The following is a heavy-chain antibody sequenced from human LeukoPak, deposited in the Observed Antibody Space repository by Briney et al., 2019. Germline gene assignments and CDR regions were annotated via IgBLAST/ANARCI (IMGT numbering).Heavy chain of an antibody. CDR1: GDSFTNTDFF. Sequence: PSETLFLTCTVSGDSFTNTDFFWGWIRQPPGKGLEWIANIDDSGRIYSNPSLRSRVTMSRDTSKNQFSLKATSVTAADTAVYYCARLDGSLAHISGSYPDFWGQGILVTVSS. V-gene: IGHV4-39*01. J-gene: IGHJ4*02. CDR2: IDDSGRI. D-gene: IGHD3-10*01. CDR3: ARLDGSLAHISGSYPDF.